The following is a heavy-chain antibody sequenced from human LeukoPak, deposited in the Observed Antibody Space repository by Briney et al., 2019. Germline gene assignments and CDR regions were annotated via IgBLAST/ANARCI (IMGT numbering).Heavy chain of an antibody. D-gene: IGHD6-19*01. Sequence: GTSLRLSCAASGFTFTSYGMHWVRQAPGKGLEWVGVISYDGSNKYYADSVKGRFTISRDNSKNTGYLQMNSLRGDDTAVYYCAKSTGYSSGWFDYWGQGTLVTVSS. CDR3: AKSTGYSSGWFDY. CDR1: GFTFTSYG. V-gene: IGHV3-30*18. CDR2: ISYDGSNK. J-gene: IGHJ4*02.